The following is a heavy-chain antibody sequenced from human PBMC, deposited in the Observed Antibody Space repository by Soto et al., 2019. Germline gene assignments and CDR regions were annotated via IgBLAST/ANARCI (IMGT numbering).Heavy chain of an antibody. CDR3: ARVGYSSGWEQGDWFDP. CDR1: GFTFSSYA. CDR2: ISYDGSNK. D-gene: IGHD6-19*01. Sequence: GGSLRLSCAASGFTFSSYAMHWVRQAPGKGLEWVAVISYDGSNKYYADSVKGRFTISRDNSKNTLYLQMNSLRAEDTAVYYCARVGYSSGWEQGDWFDPWGQGTLVTVSS. V-gene: IGHV3-30-3*01. J-gene: IGHJ5*02.